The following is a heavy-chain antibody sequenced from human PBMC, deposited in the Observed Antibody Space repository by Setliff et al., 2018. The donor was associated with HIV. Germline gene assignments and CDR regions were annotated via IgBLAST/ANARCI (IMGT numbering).Heavy chain of an antibody. D-gene: IGHD3-3*01. CDR1: GYTFTSYG. V-gene: IGHV1-18*01. CDR2: ISAYNGNT. CDR3: ANSQDWSGYYALDY. Sequence: ASVKVSCKASGYTFTSYGISWVRQAPGQGLEWMGWISAYNGNTNYAQKLQGRVTMTTDTSTSTAYMELRSQRSDDKAVYYCANSQDWSGYYALDYWGQGTLVTVTS. J-gene: IGHJ4*02.